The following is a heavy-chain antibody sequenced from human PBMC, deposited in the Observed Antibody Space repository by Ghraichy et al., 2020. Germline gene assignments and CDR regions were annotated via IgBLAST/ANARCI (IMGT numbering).Heavy chain of an antibody. CDR3: ARGPRITIFGVVINPKGFDY. CDR2: INHSGST. CDR1: GGSFSGYY. Sequence: SETLSLTCAVYGGSFSGYYWSWIRQPPGKGLEWIGEINHSGSTNYNPSLKSRVTISVDTSKNQFSLKLSSVTAADTAVYYCARGPRITIFGVVINPKGFDYWGQGTLVTVSS. V-gene: IGHV4-34*01. J-gene: IGHJ4*02. D-gene: IGHD3-3*01.